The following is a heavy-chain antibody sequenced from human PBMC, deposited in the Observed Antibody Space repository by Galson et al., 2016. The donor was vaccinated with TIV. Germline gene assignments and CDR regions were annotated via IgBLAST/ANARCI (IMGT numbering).Heavy chain of an antibody. D-gene: IGHD5-24*01. V-gene: IGHV3-23*01. J-gene: IGHJ6*02. CDR2: ISENSGST. CDR1: GFTFSSYA. CDR3: AKQFVDV. Sequence: PRLSCAASGFTFSSYAMNWVRQAPGKGLEWVSSISENSGSTDYADSVKGRFTISRDNSKNTLYLQMDSLRAEDTAVYYCAKQFVDVWGQGTTVTVSS.